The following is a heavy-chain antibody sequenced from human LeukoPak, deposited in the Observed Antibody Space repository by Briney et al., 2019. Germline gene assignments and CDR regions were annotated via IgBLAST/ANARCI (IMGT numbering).Heavy chain of an antibody. D-gene: IGHD3-10*01. CDR1: GFTFSSYW. V-gene: IGHV3-7*01. CDR3: ARDQSNYYDSNYDH. Sequence: GGSLRLSCAASGFTFSSYWMSWVRQAPGKGLEWVANIKQDGSEKYYVDSVKGRFTISRDNAKNSLYLQMNSLRAEDTAVYYCARDQSNYYDSNYDHWGQGTLVTVSS. J-gene: IGHJ5*02. CDR2: IKQDGSEK.